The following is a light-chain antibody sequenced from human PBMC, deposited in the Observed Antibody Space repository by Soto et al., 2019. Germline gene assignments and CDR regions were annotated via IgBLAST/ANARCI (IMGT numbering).Light chain of an antibody. V-gene: IGLV2-14*01. J-gene: IGLJ1*01. CDR2: DVS. CDR3: SSYTSSTLYV. Sequence: HSVLTQPASGSGFPGQSITISCTRTSSDVGGYNYVSWYQQHPGKAPKLMIYDVSNRPSGVSNRFSGSKSGNTASLTISGLQAEDEADYYCSSYTSSTLYVFGTGTKVTVL. CDR1: SSDVGGYNY.